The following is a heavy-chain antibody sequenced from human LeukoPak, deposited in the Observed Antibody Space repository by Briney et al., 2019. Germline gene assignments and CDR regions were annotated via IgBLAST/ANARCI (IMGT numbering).Heavy chain of an antibody. D-gene: IGHD5-24*01. V-gene: IGHV4-4*02. CDR2: IYHSGST. Sequence: SGTLSLTCAVSGGSISSGNWWSWVRQPPGKGLEWIGQIYHSGSTNYNPSLKSRVIISVDTSKNQISLKLNSVTAADTAVYFCASLDGYRLEYWGPGVLVTVSS. CDR1: GGSISSGNW. J-gene: IGHJ4*02. CDR3: ASLDGYRLEY.